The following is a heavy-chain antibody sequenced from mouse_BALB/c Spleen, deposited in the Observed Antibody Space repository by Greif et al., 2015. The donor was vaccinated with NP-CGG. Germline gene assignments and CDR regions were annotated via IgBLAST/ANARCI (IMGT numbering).Heavy chain of an antibody. D-gene: IGHD2-3*01. Sequence: VQLQQSGAELAKPGASVKMSCKASGYTFTSYWMHWVKQRPGQGLEWIGYINPSTGYTEYNQKFKDKATLTADKSSSTAYMQLSSLTSEDSAVCYCARSDGYFDYWGQGTTLTVSS. CDR3: ARSDGYFDY. CDR1: GYTFTSYW. J-gene: IGHJ2*01. V-gene: IGHV1-7*01. CDR2: INPSTGYT.